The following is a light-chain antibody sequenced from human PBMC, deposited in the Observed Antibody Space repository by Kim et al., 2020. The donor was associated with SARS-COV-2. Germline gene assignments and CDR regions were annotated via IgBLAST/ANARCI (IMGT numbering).Light chain of an antibody. CDR3: ATWDDSLNGYWV. CDR1: SSNIGSNT. CDR2: SNN. J-gene: IGLJ3*02. Sequence: ELTQPPSASGTPGQRVTISCSGSSSNIGSNTVNWYQQLPGTAPKLLIYSNNQRPSGVPDRFSGSRSGTSASLAISGLQSEDEADYYCATWDDSLNGYWVFGGGTQLTVL. V-gene: IGLV1-44*01.